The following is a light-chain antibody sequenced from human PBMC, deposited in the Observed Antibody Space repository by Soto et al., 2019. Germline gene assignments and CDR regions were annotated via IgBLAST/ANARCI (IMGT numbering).Light chain of an antibody. Sequence: QSVLTQPPSASGTPGQRVTISCSGSSSNIGSNTVNWYQQLPGTAPKLLIYSNNQRPSGVPDRFSGSKSGTSASLAISGLQSEDEADYYCQSYDSSLSAHVFGTGTKLTVL. V-gene: IGLV1-44*01. J-gene: IGLJ1*01. CDR2: SNN. CDR3: QSYDSSLSAHV. CDR1: SSNIGSNT.